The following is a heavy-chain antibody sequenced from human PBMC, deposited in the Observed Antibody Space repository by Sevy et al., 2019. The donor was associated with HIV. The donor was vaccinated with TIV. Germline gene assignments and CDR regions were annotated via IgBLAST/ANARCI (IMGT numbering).Heavy chain of an antibody. CDR3: AKKMGGGSGMAFLVDY. CDR2: ISGTGDYT. J-gene: IGHJ4*02. D-gene: IGHD5-18*01. V-gene: IGHV3-23*01. Sequence: GGSLRLSCAASGFTFSNFAMGWVRQAPGKGLDWISVISGTGDYTYYADSVKGRFTSSRDNSKNTLFLQMNSLRAEDTAIFYCAKKMGGGSGMAFLVDYWGQGTLVTVSS. CDR1: GFTFSNFA.